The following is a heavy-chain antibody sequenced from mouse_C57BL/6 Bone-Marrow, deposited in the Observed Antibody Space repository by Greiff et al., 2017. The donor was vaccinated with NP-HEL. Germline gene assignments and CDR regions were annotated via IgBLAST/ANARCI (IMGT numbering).Heavy chain of an antibody. CDR3: TTPPFMDY. CDR1: GFNIKDDY. V-gene: IGHV14-4*01. Sequence: SGAELVRPGASVKLSCTASGFNIKDDYMHWVKQRPEQGLEWIGWIDPENGDTEYASKFQGKATITADTSSNTAYLQLSSLTSEDTAVYYCTTPPFMDYWGQGTSVTVSS. J-gene: IGHJ4*01. CDR2: IDPENGDT.